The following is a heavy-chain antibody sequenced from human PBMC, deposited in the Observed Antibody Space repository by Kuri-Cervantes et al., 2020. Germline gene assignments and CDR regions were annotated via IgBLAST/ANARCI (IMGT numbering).Heavy chain of an antibody. CDR3: ARVGRLGQARGGSWFDP. J-gene: IGHJ5*02. Sequence: ASVKVSCKASGYTFTGYYMHWVRQAPGQGLEWMGWINPNSGGTNYAQKFQGGVTMTRDTSISTAYMELSRLRSDDTAVYYCARVGRLGQARGGSWFDPWGQGTLVTVSS. D-gene: IGHD3-10*01. CDR1: GYTFTGYY. CDR2: INPNSGGT. V-gene: IGHV1-2*02.